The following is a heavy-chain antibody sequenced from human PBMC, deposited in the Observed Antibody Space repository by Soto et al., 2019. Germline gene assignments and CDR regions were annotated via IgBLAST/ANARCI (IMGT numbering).Heavy chain of an antibody. D-gene: IGHD4-17*01. CDR3: AHRGRGDYGDYDGDAFDI. CDR2: IYWDDDK. J-gene: IGHJ3*02. CDR1: GFSLSTSGVG. V-gene: IGHV2-5*02. Sequence: QITLKESGPTLVKPTQTLTLTCTFSGFSLSTSGVGVGWIRQPPGKALEWLALIYWDDDKRYSPSLKSRLTITKDTSKHQVVLTMTNMDPVDTATYYCAHRGRGDYGDYDGDAFDIWGQGTMVTVSS.